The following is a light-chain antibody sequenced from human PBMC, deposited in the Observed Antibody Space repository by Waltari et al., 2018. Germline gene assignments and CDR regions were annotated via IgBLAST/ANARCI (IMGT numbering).Light chain of an antibody. V-gene: IGKV3-20*01. Sequence: IVLTQSPDTLSLSPGQRSTLSCRASKTINNYFLVWYQQKPGQVPRLLIHGACSRATGFPDSFSGSGSGTDFTLTISRLEPEDVAVYYCQQYDGSILTFGGGTKVAI. CDR3: QQYDGSILT. J-gene: IGKJ4*01. CDR1: KTINNYF. CDR2: GAC.